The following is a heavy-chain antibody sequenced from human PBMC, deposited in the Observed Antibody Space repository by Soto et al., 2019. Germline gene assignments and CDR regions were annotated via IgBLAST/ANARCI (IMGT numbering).Heavy chain of an antibody. CDR3: ASPTVTPHYGMDV. J-gene: IGHJ6*02. D-gene: IGHD4-17*01. V-gene: IGHV3-11*01. Sequence: GGSQRLSCAASGFNFSDYYMSWIRQAPGKGLEWVSYISSSGSTIYYADSVKGRFTISRDNAKNSLYLQMNSLRAEDTAVYYCASPTVTPHYGMDVWGQGTTVTVSS. CDR1: GFNFSDYY. CDR2: ISSSGSTI.